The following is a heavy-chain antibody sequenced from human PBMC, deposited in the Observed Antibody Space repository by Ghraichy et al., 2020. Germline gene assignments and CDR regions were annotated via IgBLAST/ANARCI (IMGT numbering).Heavy chain of an antibody. J-gene: IGHJ4*02. Sequence: GGSLRLSCAASGFTFSRYWMTWVRQAPGKGLEWVANIKNDGTEVYYVDSVKGLFTISRDNAKNSLYLQMNSLRAEDTAVYYCARDPGIADDGSDYWGQGTLVTVSS. D-gene: IGHD6-13*01. CDR3: ARDPGIADDGSDY. V-gene: IGHV3-7*01. CDR1: GFTFSRYW. CDR2: IKNDGTEV.